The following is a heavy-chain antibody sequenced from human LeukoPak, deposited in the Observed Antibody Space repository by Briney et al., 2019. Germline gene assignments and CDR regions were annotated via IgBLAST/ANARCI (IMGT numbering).Heavy chain of an antibody. CDR1: GFSFSNYG. V-gene: IGHV3-33*01. Sequence: GGSLRLSCVASGFSFSNYGMHWVRQAQGRGREWLGVLSFDESQEYYAESVKGRFTISRDNSRKTVYLQMNSLRGGDTGVYYCTRGEEGWYFDVWGRGTMVTVSS. J-gene: IGHJ2*01. CDR2: LSFDESQE. CDR3: TRGEEGWYFDV.